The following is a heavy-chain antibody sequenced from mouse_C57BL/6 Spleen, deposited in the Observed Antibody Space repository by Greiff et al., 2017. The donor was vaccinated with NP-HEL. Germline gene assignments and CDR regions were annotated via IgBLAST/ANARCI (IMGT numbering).Heavy chain of an antibody. CDR3: AKDSSGYVRFAY. Sequence: VKLQQPGAELVRPGSSVKLSCKASGYTFTSYWMHWVKQRPIQGLEWIGNIDPSDSETHYNQKFKDKATLTVDKSSSTAYMQLSSLTSEDSAVYYCAKDSSGYVRFAYWGQGTLVTVSA. CDR2: IDPSDSET. D-gene: IGHD3-2*02. CDR1: GYTFTSYW. J-gene: IGHJ3*01. V-gene: IGHV1-52*01.